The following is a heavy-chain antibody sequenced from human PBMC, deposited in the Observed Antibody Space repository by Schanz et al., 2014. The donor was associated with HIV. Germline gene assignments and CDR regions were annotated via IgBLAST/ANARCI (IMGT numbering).Heavy chain of an antibody. D-gene: IGHD2-21*02. V-gene: IGHV4-34*01. CDR2: VRHTGGT. CDR3: ARGDFGGNSVDY. J-gene: IGHJ4*01. CDR1: VGSFTDYY. Sequence: QVQLHQWGAGLLKPSETLSLTCAVYVGSFTDYYWTWIRQFPGMGLEWIGKVRHTGGTNYNPSLKSRVTMSVDTSKNQFSLKLPSVTAADTAVYFCARGDFGGNSVDYWGHGNLVTVSS.